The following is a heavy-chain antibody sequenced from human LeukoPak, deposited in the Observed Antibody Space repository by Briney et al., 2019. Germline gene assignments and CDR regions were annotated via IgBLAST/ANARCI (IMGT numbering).Heavy chain of an antibody. CDR2: IIPIFGTA. D-gene: IGHD3-3*01. CDR1: GGTFSSYA. J-gene: IGHJ6*03. CDR3: ARGPYYDFRSGHNYMDV. V-gene: IGHV1-69*05. Sequence: SVKVSYKASGGTFSSYAISWVRQAPGQGLEWMGRIIPIFGTANYAQKFQGRVTITTDESTSTAYMELSSLRSEDTAVYYCARGPYYDFRSGHNYMDVWGKGTTVTVSS.